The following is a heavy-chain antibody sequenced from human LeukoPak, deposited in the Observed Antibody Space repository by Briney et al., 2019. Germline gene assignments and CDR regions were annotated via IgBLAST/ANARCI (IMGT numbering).Heavy chain of an antibody. D-gene: IGHD5-18*01. V-gene: IGHV3-21*01. CDR1: GFTFSSYS. Sequence: GGSLRLSCAASGFTFSSYSMTWVRQAPGKGLEWVSSISSSSYIYYADSVKGRFTISRDNAKNSLYLQMNSLRAEDTAVYYCARARIQTTHAFDYWGQGTLVTVSS. J-gene: IGHJ4*02. CDR3: ARARIQTTHAFDY. CDR2: ISSSSYI.